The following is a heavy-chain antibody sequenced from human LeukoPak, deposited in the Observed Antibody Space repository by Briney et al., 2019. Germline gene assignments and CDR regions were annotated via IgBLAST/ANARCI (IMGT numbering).Heavy chain of an antibody. Sequence: ASVKVSCKASGYTFTSYEIDWVRQATGQGLEWMGWINANSGNTGYAQKFQGRVTMTRNTSISTAYMELSSLRSDDTAVYYCARNYYNSGGYYSGADYWGQGTLVTVSS. J-gene: IGHJ4*02. CDR2: INANSGNT. CDR3: ARNYYNSGGYYSGADY. D-gene: IGHD3-22*01. V-gene: IGHV1-8*01. CDR1: GYTFTSYE.